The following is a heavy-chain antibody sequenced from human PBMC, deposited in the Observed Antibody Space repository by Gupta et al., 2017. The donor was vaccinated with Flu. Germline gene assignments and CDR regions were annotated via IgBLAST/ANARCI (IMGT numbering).Heavy chain of an antibody. D-gene: IGHD1-26*01. CDR3: AKDHHSGTYPAGFDY. CDR1: GFSFRSYG. J-gene: IGHJ4*02. CDR2: ISKDGSNQ. V-gene: IGHV3-30*18. Sequence: VQLVESGGGVVQPGRSLRLPCAASGFSFRSYGMHWVRQAPGKGLEWVAVISKDGSNQYYADAVKGRFSIFRDNSKNTLNLQMESLRGDDTAVYYCAKDHHSGTYPAGFDYWGQGTPVTVSS.